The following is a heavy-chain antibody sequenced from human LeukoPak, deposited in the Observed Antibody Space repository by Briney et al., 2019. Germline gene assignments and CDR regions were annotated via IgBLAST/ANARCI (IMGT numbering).Heavy chain of an antibody. CDR1: GFTFSSYG. J-gene: IGHJ1*01. Sequence: SGGSLRLSCAASGFTFSSYGMHWVRQAPGKGLEWVAFIRYDGSNKYYADSVKGRFTISRDNSNNTLYLQMNSLRAEDTAVYYCATSRYYYDSSGYPEYFQHWGQGTLVTVSS. CDR3: ATSRYYYDSSGYPEYFQH. V-gene: IGHV3-30*02. D-gene: IGHD3-22*01. CDR2: IRYDGSNK.